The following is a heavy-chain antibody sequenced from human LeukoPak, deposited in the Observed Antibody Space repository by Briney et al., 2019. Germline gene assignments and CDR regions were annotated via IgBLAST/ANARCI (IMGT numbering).Heavy chain of an antibody. Sequence: GGSLRLSCEASGFTFSSYAMSWVRQAPGKGLEWVSGISTNGGSTSYADSVKGRLTISRDNPRNMLYLQMNSLRAEDTAVYYCAKDYDFWSGYAPRYYMDVWGKGTTVTVSS. D-gene: IGHD3-3*01. J-gene: IGHJ6*03. CDR1: GFTFSSYA. CDR3: AKDYDFWSGYAPRYYMDV. CDR2: ISTNGGST. V-gene: IGHV3-23*01.